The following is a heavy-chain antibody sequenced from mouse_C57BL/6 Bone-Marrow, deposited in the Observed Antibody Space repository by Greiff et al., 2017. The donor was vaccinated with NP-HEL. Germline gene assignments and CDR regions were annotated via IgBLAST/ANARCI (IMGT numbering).Heavy chain of an antibody. CDR1: GFSLTSYG. Sequence: QVQLQQSGPGLVQPSQSLSITCTVSGFSLTSYGVHWVRQSPGKGLEWLGVIWRGGSTDYNAAFISRLSISKDNSKSQVFFKMNSLQADDTAIYYCAREKRLDYWGQGTTLTVSS. CDR3: AREKRLDY. J-gene: IGHJ2*01. CDR2: IWRGGST. V-gene: IGHV2-2*01.